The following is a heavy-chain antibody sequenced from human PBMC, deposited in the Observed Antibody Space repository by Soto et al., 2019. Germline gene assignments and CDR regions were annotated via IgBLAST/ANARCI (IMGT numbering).Heavy chain of an antibody. J-gene: IGHJ4*02. D-gene: IGHD3-16*01. CDR1: GFTFSSYA. CDR3: ARGGGNTRIDY. V-gene: IGHV3-23*01. Sequence: PGGSLRLSCAASGFTFSSYAMRWVRQAPVKGLEWVSAISGSGDSTYYADSVKGRFTISRDNSKNTLYLQMNSLRAEDTAVYYCARGGGNTRIDYWGQGTLVTVSS. CDR2: ISGSGDST.